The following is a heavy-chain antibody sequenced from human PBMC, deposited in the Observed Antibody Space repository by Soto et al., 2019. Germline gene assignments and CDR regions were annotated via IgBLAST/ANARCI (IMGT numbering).Heavy chain of an antibody. J-gene: IGHJ6*02. CDR1: GDSVSSNSAA. CDR2: TYYRSKWYN. V-gene: IGHV6-1*01. D-gene: IGHD2-2*01. CDR3: ARDHIVVVPAAIIYYYGMDV. Sequence: PSQTLSLTCAISGDSVSSNSAAWNWIRQSPSRGIEWLGRTYYRSKWYNDYAVSVKSRITINPDTSKNQFSLQLNSVTPEDTAVYYCARDHIVVVPAAIIYYYGMDVWGQGTTVTVSS.